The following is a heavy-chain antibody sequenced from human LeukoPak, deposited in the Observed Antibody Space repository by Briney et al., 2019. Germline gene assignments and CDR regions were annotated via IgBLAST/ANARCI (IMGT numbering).Heavy chain of an antibody. CDR1: GGSFSGYY. CDR3: ARGRGYRLLY. V-gene: IGHV4-34*01. D-gene: IGHD2-2*01. J-gene: IGHJ4*02. CDR2: INHSGSA. Sequence: SETLSLTCAVYGGSFSGYYWSWIRQPPGKGLEWIGEINHSGSANYNPSLKSRVTISVDTSKNQFSLKLSSVTAADTAVYYCARGRGYRLLYWGQGTLVTVSS.